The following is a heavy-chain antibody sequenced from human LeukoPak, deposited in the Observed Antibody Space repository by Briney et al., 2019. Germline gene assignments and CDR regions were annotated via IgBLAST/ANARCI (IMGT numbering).Heavy chain of an antibody. CDR2: INAGDGNT. Sequence: ASVTVSCKASGYTFTSYAMHWVRQAPGQRLEWMGWINAGDGNTKYSQKFQGRVTITRDTSASTAYMELSSLRSEDTAVYYCARDGLRVTTDPYYFDYWGQGTLVTVSS. D-gene: IGHD4-17*01. CDR3: ARDGLRVTTDPYYFDY. J-gene: IGHJ4*02. CDR1: GYTFTSYA. V-gene: IGHV1-3*01.